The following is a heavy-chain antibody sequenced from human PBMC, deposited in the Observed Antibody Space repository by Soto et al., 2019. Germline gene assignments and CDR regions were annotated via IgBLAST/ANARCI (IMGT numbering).Heavy chain of an antibody. D-gene: IGHD6-19*01. Sequence: ASVKVSCKASGYTFTSYYMHWVRQAPGQGLEWMGIINPSGGSTSYAQKFQGRVTMTRDTSTSTVYMELSSLRSEDTAVYYCSMSSGWYPNFDYWGQGTLVTVSS. J-gene: IGHJ4*02. CDR1: GYTFTSYY. CDR3: SMSSGWYPNFDY. V-gene: IGHV1-46*01. CDR2: INPSGGST.